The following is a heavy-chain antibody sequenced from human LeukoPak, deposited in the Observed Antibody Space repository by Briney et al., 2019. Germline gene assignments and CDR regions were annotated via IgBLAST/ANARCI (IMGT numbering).Heavy chain of an antibody. CDR1: GFTFRNPW. V-gene: IGHV3-15*01. CDR3: TQKPEYEILTGDNYGMDV. J-gene: IGHJ6*02. D-gene: IGHD3-9*01. Sequence: PGGSLRLSCAGSGFTFRNPWMSWVRPAPGQGLEWVGRIKSQTDGGTTDYAAPVKGRFAISRDDSKSTLYLQMNSLRTEDTAVFFFTQKPEYEILTGDNYGMDVWGQGTTVTVSS. CDR2: IKSQTDGGTT.